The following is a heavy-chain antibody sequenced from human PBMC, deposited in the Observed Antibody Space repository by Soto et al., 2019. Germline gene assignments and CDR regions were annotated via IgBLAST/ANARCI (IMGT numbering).Heavy chain of an antibody. Sequence: GGSLRLSCAASGFTFSSYAMSWVRQAPGKGLEWVSAISGSGGSTYYADSVKGRFTISRDNSKNTLYLQMNSLRAEDTAVYYCAKPPEYYYDSSGYYLEYWGQGTLVTVSS. V-gene: IGHV3-23*01. CDR3: AKPPEYYYDSSGYYLEY. CDR1: GFTFSSYA. J-gene: IGHJ4*02. CDR2: ISGSGGST. D-gene: IGHD3-22*01.